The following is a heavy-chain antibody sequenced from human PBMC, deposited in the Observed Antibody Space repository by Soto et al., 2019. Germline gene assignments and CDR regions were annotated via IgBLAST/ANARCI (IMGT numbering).Heavy chain of an antibody. D-gene: IGHD2-2*01. CDR2: TSNSGDT. V-gene: IGHV4-30-4*01. CDR1: GGSISSGDIY. Sequence: QVQLQESGPGLVKPSQTLSLTCTVSGGSISSGDIYWTWIRQPPGKGLEWIGFTSNSGDTYYNPSLKSRIIISVDVSENQFSLKLRSVTAADTAVYYCARGGIGFSLAMLYWGQGTLVTVSS. J-gene: IGHJ4*02. CDR3: ARGGIGFSLAMLY.